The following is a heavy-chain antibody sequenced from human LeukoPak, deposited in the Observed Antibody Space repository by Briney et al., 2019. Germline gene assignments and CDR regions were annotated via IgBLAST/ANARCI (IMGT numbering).Heavy chain of an antibody. V-gene: IGHV4-34*01. CDR3: ASRDGYSWYYFDY. CDR1: GGSFSGYY. Sequence: SETLSLTCAVYGGSFSGYYWSWIRQPPGKGLEWIGEINHSGSTNYNPSLKSRVTISVDTSKNQFSLKLSSVTAADTAVYYRASRDGYSWYYFDYWGQGTLVTVSS. J-gene: IGHJ4*02. D-gene: IGHD4-4*01. CDR2: INHSGST.